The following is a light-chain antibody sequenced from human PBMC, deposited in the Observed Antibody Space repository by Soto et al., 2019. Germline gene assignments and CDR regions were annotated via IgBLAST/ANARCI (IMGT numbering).Light chain of an antibody. CDR3: EDYSSSSGLT. V-gene: IGKV1-5*03. CDR1: QSISSW. CDR2: QAS. Sequence: DIQMTQSPSTLSASVGERVTITCRASQSISSWLAWYQQKPGKAPKLLIFQASSLKSGVPSRFSGSGSATEYTLTISSLQPDDFATYYCEDYSSSSGLTFGGGTKVDIK. J-gene: IGKJ4*01.